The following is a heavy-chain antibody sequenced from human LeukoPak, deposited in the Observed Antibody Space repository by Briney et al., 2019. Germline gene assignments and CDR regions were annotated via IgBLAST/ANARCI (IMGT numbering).Heavy chain of an antibody. CDR1: GYTFTSYG. CDR2: ISAYNGNT. Sequence: ASVKVSCKASGYTFTSYGISWVRQAPGQGLEWMGWISAYNGNTTYAQKLQGRVTMTTDTSTSTAYMELRSLRSDDTAVYYCARVNDYDILTGPYYFDYWGQGTLVTVSS. D-gene: IGHD3-9*01. J-gene: IGHJ4*02. V-gene: IGHV1-18*01. CDR3: ARVNDYDILTGPYYFDY.